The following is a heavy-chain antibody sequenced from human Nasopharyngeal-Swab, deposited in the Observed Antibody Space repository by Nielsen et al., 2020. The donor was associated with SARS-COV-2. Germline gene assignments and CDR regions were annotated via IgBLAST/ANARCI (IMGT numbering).Heavy chain of an antibody. J-gene: IGHJ5*02. CDR1: GYSISSGYY. V-gene: IGHV4-38-2*02. D-gene: IGHD1-26*01. Sequence: GSLRLSCTVSGYSISSGYYWGWIRQPPGKGLEWIGSIYHSGSTYYNPSLKSRVTIPVDTSKNQFSLKLSSVTAADTAVYYCARYYSGSYNWFDPWGQGTLVTVSS. CDR3: ARYYSGSYNWFDP. CDR2: IYHSGST.